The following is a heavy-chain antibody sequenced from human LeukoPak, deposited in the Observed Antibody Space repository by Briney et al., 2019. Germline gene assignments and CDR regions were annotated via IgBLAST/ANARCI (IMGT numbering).Heavy chain of an antibody. V-gene: IGHV4-4*02. CDR1: GGSISSSNW. CDR2: IYHSGST. CDR3: ARVPVLSRKYSSSWRNYMDV. D-gene: IGHD6-13*01. Sequence: SETLSLTCAVSGGSISSSNWWSWVRQPPGKGLEWIGEIYHSGSTNYNPSLKSRVTISVDKSKNQFSLKLSSVTAADTAVYYCARVPVLSRKYSSSWRNYMDVWGKGTTVTVSS. J-gene: IGHJ6*03.